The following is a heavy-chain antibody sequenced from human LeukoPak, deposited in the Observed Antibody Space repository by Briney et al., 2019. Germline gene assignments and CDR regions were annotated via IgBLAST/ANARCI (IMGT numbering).Heavy chain of an antibody. V-gene: IGHV6-1*01. CDR2: TYYRSKWYN. CDR1: GDSVSSNSAA. Sequence: SQTLSLTCAISGDSVSSNSAAGHWIRQSPSRGLEWLGRTYYRSKWYNDYAVSVKSRITINPDTSKNQFSLHLNSVTPEDTAVYYCATTAGTGTGYFDSWGQGTLVTVSS. CDR3: ATTAGTGTGYFDS. J-gene: IGHJ4*02. D-gene: IGHD6-13*01.